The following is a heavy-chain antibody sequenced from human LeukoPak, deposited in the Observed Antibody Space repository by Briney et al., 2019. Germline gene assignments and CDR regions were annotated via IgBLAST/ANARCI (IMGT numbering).Heavy chain of an antibody. J-gene: IGHJ4*02. D-gene: IGHD3-22*01. V-gene: IGHV1-69*01. CDR3: VSSDDTSGYFLY. CDR1: GGTFSSYA. CDR2: IIPIFGTA. Sequence: SVTVSCKASGGTFSSYAISWVRQAPGQGLEWMGGIIPIFGTANYAQKFQGRVTITADESTSTAYMELSSLRSEDTAVYYCVSSDDTSGYFLYWGQGTLVTVSS.